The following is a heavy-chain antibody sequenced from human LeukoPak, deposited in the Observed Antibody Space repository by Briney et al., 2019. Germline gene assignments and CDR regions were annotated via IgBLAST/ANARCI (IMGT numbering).Heavy chain of an antibody. CDR3: ARRIAAAGTSWYFDL. CDR1: GFTFSSYS. V-gene: IGHV3-21*01. D-gene: IGHD6-13*01. CDR2: ISSSSSYI. J-gene: IGHJ2*01. Sequence: GSLRLSCAASGFTFSSYSMNWVRQAPGKGLEWVSSISSSSSYIYYADSVKGRFTISRDNAKNSLYLQMNSLRAEDTAVYHCARRIAAAGTSWYFDLWGRGTLVTVSS.